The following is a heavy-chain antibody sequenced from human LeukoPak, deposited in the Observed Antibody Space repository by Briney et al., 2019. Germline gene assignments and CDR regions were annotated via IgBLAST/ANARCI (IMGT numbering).Heavy chain of an antibody. V-gene: IGHV3-74*01. CDR1: GFTFSNYW. CDR3: ARGDCSGGNCRFDP. D-gene: IGHD2-15*01. CDR2: ISVDGRTT. Sequence: GGSLRLSCAASGFTFSNYWMHRVRQVPGKGLVWVSYISVDGRTTRYADSVKGRFTISRDNAKNMLYLQMNTLRAEDTAVFYCARGDCSGGNCRFDPWGQGTLVTVSS. J-gene: IGHJ5*02.